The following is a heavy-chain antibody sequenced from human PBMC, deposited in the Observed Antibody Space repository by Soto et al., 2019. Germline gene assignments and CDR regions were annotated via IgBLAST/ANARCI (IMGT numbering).Heavy chain of an antibody. Sequence: QVQLQESGPGLVKPSQTLSLTCTVSGGSISSGDYYWSWIRQPPGKGLEWIGYIYYSGSTYYNPSLKSRVSGSTYYNPSLKSRVTISVDTSKNQFSLKLSSVTAADTAVYYCARDAGDAFDIWGQGTMVTVSS. V-gene: IGHV4-30-4*01. CDR2: IYYSGST. CDR1: GGSISSGDYY. CDR3: ARDAGDAFDI. J-gene: IGHJ3*02.